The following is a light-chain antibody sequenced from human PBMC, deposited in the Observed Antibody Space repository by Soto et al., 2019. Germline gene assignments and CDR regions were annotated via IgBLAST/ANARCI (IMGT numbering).Light chain of an antibody. CDR3: QQYENIPT. CDR2: DAS. V-gene: IGKV1-33*01. Sequence: DIQITQSPSSLSASVGDRFTITCQATQNVNNHLNWYEQKPGRAPKILIFDASNSEAGAPSRFRGSGSGTDFTFTISRLQPEDVATYYCQQYENIPTFGQGTRLEIK. CDR1: QNVNNH. J-gene: IGKJ5*01.